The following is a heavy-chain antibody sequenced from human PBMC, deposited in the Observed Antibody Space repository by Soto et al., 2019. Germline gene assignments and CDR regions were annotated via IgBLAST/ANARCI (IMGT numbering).Heavy chain of an antibody. J-gene: IGHJ3*02. V-gene: IGHV3-7*05. CDR2: IRKDGSQR. Sequence: EVQLVESGGGLVQPGGSLTLSCAASEFAFRSYWMTWVRQAPGKGLEWVANIRKDGSQRSYLDSVRGRFTISRDNSKNSLYLQMNSLRAEDTALYFCARDVSPGSSGLYFDAFDIWGQGTMVTVSS. CDR1: EFAFRSYW. D-gene: IGHD6-25*01. CDR3: ARDVSPGSSGLYFDAFDI.